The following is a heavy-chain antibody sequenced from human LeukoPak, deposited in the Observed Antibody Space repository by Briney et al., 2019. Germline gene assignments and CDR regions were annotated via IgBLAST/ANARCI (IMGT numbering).Heavy chain of an antibody. Sequence: PGGSLRLSCAASGFTFSSYAMHWVRQAPGKGLEWVAVISYDGSNKYYADSVKGRFTISRDNSKNTLYLQMNSLRAEDTAVYYCARGPYSNYPYYFDYWGQGTLVTVSS. CDR1: GFTFSSYA. CDR2: ISYDGSNK. D-gene: IGHD4-11*01. V-gene: IGHV3-30*04. CDR3: ARGPYSNYPYYFDY. J-gene: IGHJ4*02.